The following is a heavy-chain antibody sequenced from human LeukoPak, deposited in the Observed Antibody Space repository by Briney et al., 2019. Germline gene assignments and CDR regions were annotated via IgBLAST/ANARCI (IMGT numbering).Heavy chain of an antibody. V-gene: IGHV5-51*01. D-gene: IGHD3-10*01. Sequence: GESLKISCKGSGYSFTSYWIGWVRQMPVKGLEWMGIIYPGDSDTRYSPSFQGQVTISADKSISTAYLQWSSLKASDTAMYYCARQFRDYYGSGSCDYWGQGTLVTVSS. CDR1: GYSFTSYW. CDR2: IYPGDSDT. J-gene: IGHJ4*02. CDR3: ARQFRDYYGSGSCDY.